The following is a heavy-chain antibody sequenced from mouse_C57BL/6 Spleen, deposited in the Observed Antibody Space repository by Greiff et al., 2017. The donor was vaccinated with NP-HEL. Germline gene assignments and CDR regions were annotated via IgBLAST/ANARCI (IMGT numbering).Heavy chain of an antibody. CDR3: AQTAQATSY. D-gene: IGHD3-2*02. CDR2: IYPGDGDT. CDR1: GYAFGSSW. V-gene: IGHV1-82*01. J-gene: IGHJ3*01. Sequence: QVQLQQSGPELVKPGASVKISCKASGYAFGSSWMNWVKQRPGKGLEWIGRIYPGDGDTNYNGKFKGKATLTADKSSSTAYMLLSSLTSEDSAVYFCAQTAQATSYWGQGTLVTVSA.